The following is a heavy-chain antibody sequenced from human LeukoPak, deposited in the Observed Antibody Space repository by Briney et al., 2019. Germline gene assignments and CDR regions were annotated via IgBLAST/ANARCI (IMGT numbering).Heavy chain of an antibody. CDR1: GFTFDDHG. Sequence: GGSLRLSCAASGFTFDDHGMSWVRQVPGKGLEWVSGINWNGGSTAYADSVKGRFTISRDNAKNSLYQQMNSLRAEDTAVYYCARELEYSSSVGNYFDYWGQGNLFTVSS. J-gene: IGHJ4*02. CDR2: INWNGGST. D-gene: IGHD6-6*01. V-gene: IGHV3-20*04. CDR3: ARELEYSSSVGNYFDY.